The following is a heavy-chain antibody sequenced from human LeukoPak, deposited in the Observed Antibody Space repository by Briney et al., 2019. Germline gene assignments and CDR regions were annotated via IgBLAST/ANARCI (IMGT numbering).Heavy chain of an antibody. Sequence: PGGSLRLSCAAPGFTVSSNYMSWVRQAPGKGLEWVSVIYSGGSTYYADSVKGRFTISRDSSKNTLYLQMNSLRAEDTAVYYCARGGPGYSSSWYDRENWFDPWGQGTLVTVSS. V-gene: IGHV3-66*01. CDR1: GFTVSSNY. CDR3: ARGGPGYSSSWYDRENWFDP. J-gene: IGHJ5*02. D-gene: IGHD6-13*01. CDR2: IYSGGST.